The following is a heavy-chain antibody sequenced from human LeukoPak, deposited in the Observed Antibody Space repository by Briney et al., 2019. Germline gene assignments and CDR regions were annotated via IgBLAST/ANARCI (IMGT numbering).Heavy chain of an antibody. CDR2: IIPIFGTA. V-gene: IGHV1-69*05. Sequence: ASVKVSCKASGGTFSSYAINWVRQAPGQGLEWMGRIIPIFGTANYAQKFQGRVTITTDESTSTAYMELSSLRSEDTAVYYCARAGRLIFGHMDVWGKGTTVTVSS. CDR1: GGTFSSYA. J-gene: IGHJ6*03. D-gene: IGHD3/OR15-3a*01. CDR3: ARAGRLIFGHMDV.